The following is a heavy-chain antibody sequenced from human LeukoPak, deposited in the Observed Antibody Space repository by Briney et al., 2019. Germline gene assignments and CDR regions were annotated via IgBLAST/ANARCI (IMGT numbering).Heavy chain of an antibody. V-gene: IGHV4-39*07. J-gene: IGHJ3*02. D-gene: IGHD3-22*01. CDR2: ICYSGST. CDR1: GGSISSSTYY. CDR3: ARDRVVVITRDAFDI. Sequence: SETLSLTCTVSGGSISSSTYYWGWIRQPPGKGLEWIGSICYSGSTYYNPSLKSRVTISVDTSKNQFSLKLNSVTAADTAVYYCARDRVVVITRDAFDIWGQGTMVTVSS.